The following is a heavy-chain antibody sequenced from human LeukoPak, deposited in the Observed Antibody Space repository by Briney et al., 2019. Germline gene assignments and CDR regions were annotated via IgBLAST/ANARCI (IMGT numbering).Heavy chain of an antibody. CDR1: GYTFTSYY. V-gene: IGHV1-46*01. CDR3: AKDLRSVRGIAVAGRHRDAFDI. Sequence: ASVKVSCKASGYTFTSYYMHWVRQAPGQGLEWMGIINPSGGSTSYAQKFQGRVTMTRDTSTSTVYMELSSLRSEDTAVYYCAKDLRSVRGIAVAGRHRDAFDIWGQGTMVTVSS. CDR2: INPSGGST. J-gene: IGHJ3*02. D-gene: IGHD6-19*01.